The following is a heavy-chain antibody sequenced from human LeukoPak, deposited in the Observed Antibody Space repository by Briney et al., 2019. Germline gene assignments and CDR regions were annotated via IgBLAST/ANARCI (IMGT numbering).Heavy chain of an antibody. J-gene: IGHJ6*03. CDR1: GGTFSSYA. V-gene: IGHV1-69*13. Sequence: SVKVSCKASGGTFSSYAISWVRQAPGQGLEWMGGIIPIFGTANYAQKFQGRVTITADESTSTAYMELSSLRSEDTAVYYCASNYGSGSYVYYYMDVWGKGTTVTVSS. CDR3: ASNYGSGSYVYYYMDV. D-gene: IGHD3-10*01. CDR2: IIPIFGTA.